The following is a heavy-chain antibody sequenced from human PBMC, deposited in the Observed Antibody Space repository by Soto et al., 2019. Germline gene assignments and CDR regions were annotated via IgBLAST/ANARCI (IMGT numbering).Heavy chain of an antibody. D-gene: IGHD2-15*01. V-gene: IGHV4-30-2*01. Sequence: SETLSLTCTVSGGSIGNDDYSWSWVRQPPGKGLEWIGYIYHSGTTYYNPSLTSRVTISVDGSNNQYSLKLTSMTAADTAVYYCATVIPATRYFAYWGQGILVTVSS. CDR2: IYHSGTT. CDR3: ATVIPATRYFAY. CDR1: GGSIGNDDYS. J-gene: IGHJ4*02.